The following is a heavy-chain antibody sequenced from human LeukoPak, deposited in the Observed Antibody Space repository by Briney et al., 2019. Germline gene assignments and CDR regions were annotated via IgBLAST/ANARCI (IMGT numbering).Heavy chain of an antibody. Sequence: ASVKVSCKASGYTFTGYYMHWVRQAPGQGLEWMGWINPNSGGTNYAQKLQGRVTMTRDTSISTAYMELSRLRSDDTAVYYCARDAHYYDSSGHFDYWGQGTLVTVSS. CDR1: GYTFTGYY. CDR3: ARDAHYYDSSGHFDY. J-gene: IGHJ4*02. D-gene: IGHD3-22*01. CDR2: INPNSGGT. V-gene: IGHV1-2*02.